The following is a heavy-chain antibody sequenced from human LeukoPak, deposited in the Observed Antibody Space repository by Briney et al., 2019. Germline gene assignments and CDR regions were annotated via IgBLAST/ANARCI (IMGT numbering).Heavy chain of an antibody. CDR1: GFTFSSYS. CDR2: ISSSSSSYI. V-gene: IGHV3-21*01. D-gene: IGHD3-10*01. Sequence: GESPKISCAASGFTFSSYSMNWVRQAPGKGLEWVSSISSSSSSYIYYADSVKGRFTISRDNAKNSLYLQMNSLRAGDTAVYYCARDYYGSGRSGWFDPWGQGTLVTVSS. J-gene: IGHJ5*02. CDR3: ARDYYGSGRSGWFDP.